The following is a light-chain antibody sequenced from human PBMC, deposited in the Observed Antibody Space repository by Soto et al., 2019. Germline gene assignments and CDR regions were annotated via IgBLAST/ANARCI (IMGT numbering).Light chain of an antibody. CDR3: QLRISWPWT. CDR1: QRVSSY. Sequence: EIVCIPSAATLSLCPGASATLYSRASQRVSSYLAWYQQKPGQAPRLLIYDASTRAAGIPARFSGSGSGTDFTLSISSLEPEDFTVYYCQLRISWPWTFGQGTKVDIK. J-gene: IGKJ1*01. V-gene: IGKV3-11*01. CDR2: DAS.